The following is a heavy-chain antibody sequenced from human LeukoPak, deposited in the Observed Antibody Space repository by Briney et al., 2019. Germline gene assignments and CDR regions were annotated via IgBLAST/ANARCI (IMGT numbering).Heavy chain of an antibody. D-gene: IGHD6-13*01. J-gene: IGHJ6*03. V-gene: IGHV4-34*01. CDR2: INHSGST. CDR1: GGSFSGYY. Sequence: PSETLSLTCAVYGGSFSGYYWSWIRQPPGKGLEWIGEINHSGSTYYNPSLKSRVTISEDRSKSQFSLGLSSVTAADTAVYYCARCLAAAKDPYYYYYMDVWGKGTTVTVSS. CDR3: ARCLAAAKDPYYYYYMDV.